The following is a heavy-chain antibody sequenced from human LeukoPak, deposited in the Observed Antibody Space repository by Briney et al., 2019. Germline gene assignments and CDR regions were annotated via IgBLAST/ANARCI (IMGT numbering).Heavy chain of an antibody. V-gene: IGHV4-34*01. J-gene: IGHJ4*02. Sequence: SETLSLTCAVYGGSFSGYYWSWIRQPPGKGLEWIGEINHSGSTNYNPSLKSRVTISVDTSKNQFSLKLSSVTAADTAVYYCARRSPGWGFRGRFLDYWGQGTLVTVSS. D-gene: IGHD7-27*01. CDR2: INHSGST. CDR3: ARRSPGWGFRGRFLDY. CDR1: GGSFSGYY.